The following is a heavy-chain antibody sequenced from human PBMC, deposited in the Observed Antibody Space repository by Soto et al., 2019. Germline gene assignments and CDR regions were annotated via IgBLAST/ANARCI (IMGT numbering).Heavy chain of an antibody. CDR3: AKGQHCSTTSCYFYFYGMDG. D-gene: IGHD2-2*01. V-gene: IGHV3-30*18. CDR1: GFIFNTYG. CDR2: ISYDGSNK. Sequence: QVQLVESGGGVVQPGRSLRLSCAASGFIFNTYGMHWVRQAPGKGLEWVAVISYDGSNKYYAGSVKGRLTISRDNSKNTLYLQMNSLRAEDTGVYYCAKGQHCSTTSCYFYFYGMDGWGQGTKVAVSS. J-gene: IGHJ6*02.